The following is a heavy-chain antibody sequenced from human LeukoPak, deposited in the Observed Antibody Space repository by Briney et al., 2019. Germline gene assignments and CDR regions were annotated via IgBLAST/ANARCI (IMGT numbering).Heavy chain of an antibody. J-gene: IGHJ3*01. D-gene: IGHD6-6*01. Sequence: PSETLSLTCAVYGASFSGYYWSWIRQPPGKGLEWIGEINHSGSTNYNPSLKSRFTISVDTSKNQFTLKLDSLTAADTAVYYCAKVYSSSSRDAFDVWGPGTMVTVSS. V-gene: IGHV4-34*01. CDR3: AKVYSSSSRDAFDV. CDR1: GASFSGYY. CDR2: INHSGST.